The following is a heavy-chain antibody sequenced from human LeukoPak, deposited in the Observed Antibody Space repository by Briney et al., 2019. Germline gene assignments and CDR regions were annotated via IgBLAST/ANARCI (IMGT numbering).Heavy chain of an antibody. J-gene: IGHJ4*02. CDR3: ARAASLLRFLEWLLYLDY. D-gene: IGHD3-3*01. CDR1: GGSISSSSYY. V-gene: IGHV4-39*07. CDR2: IYYSGST. Sequence: PSETLSLTCTVSGGSISSSSYYWGWIRQPPGKGLEWIGSIYYSGSTYYNPSLKSRVTISVDTSKNQFSLKLSSVTAADTAVYYCARAASLLRFLEWLLYLDYWGQGTLVTVSS.